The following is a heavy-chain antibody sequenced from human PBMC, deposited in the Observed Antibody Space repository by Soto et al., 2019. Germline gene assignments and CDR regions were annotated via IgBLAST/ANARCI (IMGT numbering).Heavy chain of an antibody. CDR2: INHSGST. CDR1: GGSISSGGYY. J-gene: IGHJ6*03. Sequence: SERMYLTCTVSGGSISSGGYYWSCIRQHPGKGLEWIGEINHSGSTNYNPSLKSRVTISVDTSKNQFSLKLSSVTAADTAVYYCARSIVVVVAAAENYYYYMDVWGKGTTVTVSS. V-gene: IGHV4-31*03. D-gene: IGHD2-15*01. CDR3: ARSIVVVVAAAENYYYYMDV.